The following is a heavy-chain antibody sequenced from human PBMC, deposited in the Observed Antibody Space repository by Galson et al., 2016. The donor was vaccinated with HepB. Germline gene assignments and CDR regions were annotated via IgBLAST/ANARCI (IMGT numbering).Heavy chain of an antibody. CDR1: GDSISSSDW. D-gene: IGHD2-2*01. CDR2: IYRSGNT. J-gene: IGHJ4*02. Sequence: ETLSLTCVVSGDSISSSDWWSWVRQSPGKGLEWIGEIYRSGNTNYNPSLKRRVTMSIDKSKSQFSLSLSSVTDADTATYYCARVVVIPAAKGFDSWGQGTLVTVSP. CDR3: ARVVVIPAAKGFDS. V-gene: IGHV4/OR15-8*02.